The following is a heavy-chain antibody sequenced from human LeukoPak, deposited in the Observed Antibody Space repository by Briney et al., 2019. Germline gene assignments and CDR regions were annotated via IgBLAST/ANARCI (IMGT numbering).Heavy chain of an antibody. J-gene: IGHJ4*02. CDR3: ATVFELRLGLDY. D-gene: IGHD3-10*02. Sequence: ASVKVSCKASGYTFTSYGISWVRQAPGQGLEWMGWISAYNGNTNYAQKLQGRVTMTTDTSTSTASMELRSLRSDDTAVYYCATVFELRLGLDYWRQGTLVTVSS. V-gene: IGHV1-18*01. CDR2: ISAYNGNT. CDR1: GYTFTSYG.